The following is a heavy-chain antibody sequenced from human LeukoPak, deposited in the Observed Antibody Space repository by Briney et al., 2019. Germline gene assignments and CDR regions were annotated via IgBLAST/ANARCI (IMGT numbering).Heavy chain of an antibody. CDR1: GDSVSRSDSY. CDR2: IYYSGRT. Sequence: SETLSLTCSVSGDSVSRSDSYWDWIRQPPGKGLEWIGTIYYSGRTYYSPSIKSRVTMSVDPSNNQFSLNLRSVTAADTAVYYCARRRYYDGSGYLEWGQGTLLSVSS. CDR3: ARRRYYDGSGYLE. J-gene: IGHJ1*01. D-gene: IGHD3-22*01. V-gene: IGHV4-39*01.